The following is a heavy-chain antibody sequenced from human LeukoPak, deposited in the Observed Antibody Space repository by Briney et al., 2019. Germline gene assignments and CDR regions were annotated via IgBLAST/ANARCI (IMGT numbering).Heavy chain of an antibody. V-gene: IGHV4-34*01. Sequence: SETLSLTCAVYGGSFSGHYWSWIRQPPGKGLEWIGEINNSGSTNYNPSLKSRVTISVDTSKNQFSLKVNSVTAADTALYYCARRPAGTIDYWGQGTLVTVSS. CDR2: INNSGST. CDR3: ARRPAGTIDY. D-gene: IGHD6-19*01. CDR1: GGSFSGHY. J-gene: IGHJ4*02.